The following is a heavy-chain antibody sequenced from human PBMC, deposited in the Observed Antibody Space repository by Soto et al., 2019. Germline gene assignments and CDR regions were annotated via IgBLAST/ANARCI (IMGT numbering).Heavy chain of an antibody. CDR2: ISSSSSYI. J-gene: IGHJ4*02. V-gene: IGHV3-21*01. CDR1: GFTFSSYS. Sequence: GSLRLSCAASGFTFSSYSMNWVRQAPGKGLEWVSSISSSSSYIYYADSVKGRFTISRDNAKNSLYLQMNSLRAEDTAVYYCARQLSGSSPFDYWGQGTLVTVSS. D-gene: IGHD6-13*01. CDR3: ARQLSGSSPFDY.